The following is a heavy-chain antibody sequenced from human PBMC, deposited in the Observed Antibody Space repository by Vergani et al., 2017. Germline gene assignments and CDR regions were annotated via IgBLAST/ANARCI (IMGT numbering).Heavy chain of an antibody. CDR1: GFTFSSYA. D-gene: IGHD2-8*01. CDR2: ISYDGSNK. J-gene: IGHJ4*02. Sequence: QVQLVESGGGVVQPGRSLRLSCAASGFTFSSYAMHWVRQAPGKGLEWVAVISYDGSNKYYADSVKCRFTISRDNSKNTRYLQMNSLRAEDTAVYYCARLGGEKGTKGVYILGGLFDYWGQGTLVTVSS. CDR3: ARLGGEKGTKGVYILGGLFDY. V-gene: IGHV3-30-3*01.